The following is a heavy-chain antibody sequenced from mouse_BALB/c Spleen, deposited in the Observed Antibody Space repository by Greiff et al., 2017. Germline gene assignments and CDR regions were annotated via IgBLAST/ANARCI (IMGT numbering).Heavy chain of an antibody. Sequence: VQGVESGPGLVQPSQSLSITCTVSGFSLTSYGVHWVRQSPGKGLEWLGVIWSGGSTDYNAAFISRLSISKDNSKSQVFFKMNSLQANDTAIYYCARNGITTATWFAYWGQGTLVTVSA. CDR3: ARNGITTATWFAY. CDR2: IWSGGST. D-gene: IGHD1-2*01. V-gene: IGHV2-2*02. J-gene: IGHJ3*01. CDR1: GFSLTSYG.